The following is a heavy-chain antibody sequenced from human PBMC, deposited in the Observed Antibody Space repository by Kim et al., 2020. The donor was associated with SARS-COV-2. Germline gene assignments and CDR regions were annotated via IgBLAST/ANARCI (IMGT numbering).Heavy chain of an antibody. CDR3: ARAGQVRYLDWLLPGY. J-gene: IGHJ4*02. CDR1: GYTFTGYY. D-gene: IGHD3-9*01. Sequence: ASVKVSCKASGYTFTGYYMHWVRQAPGQGLEWMGRINPNSGGTNYAQKFQGRVTMTRGTSISTAYMELSRLRSDDTAVYYCARAGQVRYLDWLLPGYWGQGTLVTVSS. V-gene: IGHV1-2*06. CDR2: INPNSGGT.